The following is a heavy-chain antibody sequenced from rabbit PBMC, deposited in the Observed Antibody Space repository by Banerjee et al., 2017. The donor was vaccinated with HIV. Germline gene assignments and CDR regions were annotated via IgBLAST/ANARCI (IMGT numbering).Heavy chain of an antibody. J-gene: IGHJ2*01. V-gene: IGHV1S40*01. CDR1: GFALSSSYW. Sequence: QSLEESGGDLVKPGASLTLTCTASGFALSSSYWMCWVRQAPGKGLEWIACIYSSDGGTYYASWAKGRFTISKTSSTTVTLQMTSLTAADTATYFCATADYADHGSAAFDPWGPGTLVTVS. D-gene: IGHD4-2*01. CDR3: ATADYADHGSAAFDP. CDR2: IYSSDGGT.